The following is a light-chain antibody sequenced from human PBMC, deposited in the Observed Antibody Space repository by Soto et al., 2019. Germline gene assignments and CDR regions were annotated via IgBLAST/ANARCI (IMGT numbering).Light chain of an antibody. CDR2: EVS. CDR3: SSYTTTFAVV. J-gene: IGLJ2*01. V-gene: IGLV2-14*01. Sequence: QSALTQPASVSGSPGQSITISCTGTSSDVGGHNSVSWYQQHPGEVPKLMISEVSKRPSGVSNRFSGSKSSNTASLTISGLQAEDEADYYCSSYTTTFAVVFGGGTKLTVL. CDR1: SSDVGGHNS.